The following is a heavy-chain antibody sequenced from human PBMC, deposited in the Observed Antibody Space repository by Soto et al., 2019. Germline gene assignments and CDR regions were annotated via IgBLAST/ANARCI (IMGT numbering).Heavy chain of an antibody. J-gene: IGHJ6*02. D-gene: IGHD4-4*01. CDR3: ARGVYSTYYSHGFDI. Sequence: GKGREWIGRIYTRGSTDYNPSLKSRVTLSADPYKNLFSLKLRFVTAADTAVYFFARGVYSTYYSHGFDIWGQGTKVTVYS. V-gene: IGHV4-4*07. CDR2: IYTRGST.